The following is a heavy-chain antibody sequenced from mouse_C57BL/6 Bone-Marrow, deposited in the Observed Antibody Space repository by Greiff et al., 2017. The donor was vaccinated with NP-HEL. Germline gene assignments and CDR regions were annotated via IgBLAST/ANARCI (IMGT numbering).Heavy chain of an antibody. CDR1: GYTFTSYW. J-gene: IGHJ4*01. CDR3: ARRGGYYDPLYAMDY. V-gene: IGHV1-69*01. Sequence: QVQLQQPGAELVMPGASVKLSCKASGYTFTSYWMHWVKQRPGQGLEWIGEIDPSDSYTNYNQKFKGKSTLTVDKSSSTAYMQLSSLTSEDTAVYYCARRGGYYDPLYAMDYWGQGTSVTVSS. CDR2: IDPSDSYT. D-gene: IGHD2-3*01.